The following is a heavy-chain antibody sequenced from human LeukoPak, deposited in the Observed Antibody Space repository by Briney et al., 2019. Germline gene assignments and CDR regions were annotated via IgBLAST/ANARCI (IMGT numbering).Heavy chain of an antibody. CDR2: ISSIGSTI. V-gene: IGHV3-48*04. J-gene: IGHJ4*02. CDR3: ARDSSYAPRLGELSLVDY. CDR1: GFTFSTYT. D-gene: IGHD3-16*02. Sequence: PGGSLRLSCAASGFTFSTYTMNWVRQAPGKGLEWVSSISSIGSTIYYADSVKGRFTISRGNAKNSLYLQMNSLRAEDTAVYYCARDSSYAPRLGELSLVDYWGQGTLVTVSS.